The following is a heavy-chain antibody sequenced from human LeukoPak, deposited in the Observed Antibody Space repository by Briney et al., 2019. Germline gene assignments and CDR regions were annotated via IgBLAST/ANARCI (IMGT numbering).Heavy chain of an antibody. J-gene: IGHJ6*03. CDR3: ASSIIRGGYYYYMDV. V-gene: IGHV5-51*01. CDR1: GYSFTTYW. CDR2: IYPGDSDT. D-gene: IGHD3-10*01. Sequence: GESLKISCKGSGYSFTTYWIGWVRQMPGKGLEWMGIIYPGDSDTRYSPSFQGQVTISADKSISTAYLQWSSLKASDTAMYYCASSIIRGGYYYYMDVWGKGTAVTVAS.